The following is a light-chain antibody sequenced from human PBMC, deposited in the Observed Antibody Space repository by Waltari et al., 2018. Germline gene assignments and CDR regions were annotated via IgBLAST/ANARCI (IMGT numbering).Light chain of an antibody. J-gene: IGKJ1*01. Sequence: EIVMTQSPATLSVSPGERATLSCRASQSVNSNLAWYQQKPGQAPRLLISGASTRATGIPARFSGSGSGTEFTLTISSMQSEDFAVYYCQQYNNWRGVTFGQGTKVEIK. CDR1: QSVNSN. CDR2: GAS. CDR3: QQYNNWRGVT. V-gene: IGKV3D-15*01.